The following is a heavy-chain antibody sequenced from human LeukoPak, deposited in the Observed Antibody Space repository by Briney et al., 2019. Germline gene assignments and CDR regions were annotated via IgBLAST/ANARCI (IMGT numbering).Heavy chain of an antibody. D-gene: IGHD5-18*01. CDR2: IYYSGST. J-gene: IGHJ4*02. Sequence: SETLSLTCTVSGGSISSYYWSLIRQPPGKGLEWIGYIYYSGSTNYNPSLKSRVTISVDTSKNQFSLKLSSVTAADTAVYYCARGQGGGYSYGYFSYYFDYWGQGTLVTVSS. CDR3: ARGQGGGYSYGYFSYYFDY. V-gene: IGHV4-59*01. CDR1: GGSISSYY.